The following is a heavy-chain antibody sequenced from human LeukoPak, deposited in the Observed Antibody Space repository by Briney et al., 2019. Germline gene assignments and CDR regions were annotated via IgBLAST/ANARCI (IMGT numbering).Heavy chain of an antibody. CDR2: ISYDGSNK. Sequence: GRSLRLSCAASGFTFSSYAMHWVRQAPGKGLEWVAVISYDGSNKYYAVSVKGRFTISRDNSKNTLYLQMNSLRAEDTAVYYCARVSLAVAGFYFDYWGQGTLVTVSS. V-gene: IGHV3-30-3*01. D-gene: IGHD6-19*01. CDR1: GFTFSSYA. CDR3: ARVSLAVAGFYFDY. J-gene: IGHJ4*02.